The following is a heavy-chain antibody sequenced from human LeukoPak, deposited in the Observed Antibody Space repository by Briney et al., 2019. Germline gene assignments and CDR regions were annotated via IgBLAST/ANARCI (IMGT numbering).Heavy chain of an antibody. D-gene: IGHD3-16*01. CDR3: ARDATGGGGY. CDR1: GFTFSSYS. V-gene: IGHV3-48*04. CDR2: ISSSSSII. Sequence: GGSLRLSCAASGFTFSSYSMNWVRQAPGKGLEWVSYISSSSSIIYYADSVKGRFTISRDNAKNSLYLQMNSLRAEDTAVYYCARDATGGGGYWGQGTLVTVSS. J-gene: IGHJ4*02.